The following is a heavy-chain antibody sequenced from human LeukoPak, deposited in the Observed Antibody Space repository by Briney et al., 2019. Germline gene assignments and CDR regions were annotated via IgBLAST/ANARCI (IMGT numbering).Heavy chain of an antibody. V-gene: IGHV3-48*03. Sequence: GGSLRLSCAASGFTLSTYEMTWVRQAPGKGLEWVSLISSSTSHTFYADSVKGRFTIFRDTAKNSLYLQMNNLRGEDTALYYCARDVSPSTRAFDIWGQGTMVAVS. J-gene: IGHJ3*02. CDR3: ARDVSPSTRAFDI. CDR2: ISSSTSHT. CDR1: GFTLSTYE. D-gene: IGHD2-15*01.